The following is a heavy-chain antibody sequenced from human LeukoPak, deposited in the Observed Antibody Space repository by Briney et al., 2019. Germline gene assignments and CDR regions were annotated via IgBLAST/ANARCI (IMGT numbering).Heavy chain of an antibody. J-gene: IGHJ4*02. Sequence: TSGTLSLTCGVSGGSISNTNWWTWFRQPPGKGLEWIGEVNLQGSTNYNPSLKSRVAISVDKSENHISLELTSVTAADTAVYYCAREGGPYRPLDYSGQGTLVTVAS. CDR1: GGSISNTNW. CDR2: VNLQGST. V-gene: IGHV4-4*02. CDR3: AREGGPYRPLDY.